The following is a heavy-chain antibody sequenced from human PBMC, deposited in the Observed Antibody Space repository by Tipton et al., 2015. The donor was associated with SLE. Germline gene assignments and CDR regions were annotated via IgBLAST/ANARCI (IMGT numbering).Heavy chain of an antibody. D-gene: IGHD2-15*01. CDR1: GGSISSGGYS. Sequence: CAVSGGSISSGGYSWSWIRQPPGKGLEWIGYIYHSGSTYYNPSLKSRVTISVDRSKNQFSLKLSSVTAADTAVYYCASRYCSGGSCSDYWGQGTLVTVSS. J-gene: IGHJ4*02. CDR2: IYHSGST. V-gene: IGHV4-30-2*01. CDR3: ASRYCSGGSCSDY.